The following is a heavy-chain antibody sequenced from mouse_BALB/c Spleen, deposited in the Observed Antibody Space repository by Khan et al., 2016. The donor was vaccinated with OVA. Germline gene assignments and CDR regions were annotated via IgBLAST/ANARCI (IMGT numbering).Heavy chain of an antibody. V-gene: IGHV3-2*02. Sequence: EVQLQESGPGLVKPSQSLSLTCTVTGYSITSDYGWNWIRQFPGNKLEWMGYISYSGSTNYKQSLKSRISITRDTSKNQFFLQLNSVTTEDTATYYCARTARIKYWGQGTTVTVSA. CDR2: ISYSGST. D-gene: IGHD1-2*01. CDR3: ARTARIKY. J-gene: IGHJ2*01. CDR1: GYSITSDYG.